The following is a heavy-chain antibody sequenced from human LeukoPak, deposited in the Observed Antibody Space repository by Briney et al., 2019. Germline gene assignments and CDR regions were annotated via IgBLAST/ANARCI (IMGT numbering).Heavy chain of an antibody. CDR3: ARDQEQQLVQPGFDY. D-gene: IGHD6-13*01. Sequence: HSGGSLRLSCAASGFTFSSYAMHWVRQAPGKGLEWVAVISYDGSNKYYADSVKGRFTISRDNSKNTLYLQMNSLRAEDTAVYYCARDQEQQLVQPGFDYWGQGTLVTVSS. J-gene: IGHJ4*02. CDR2: ISYDGSNK. V-gene: IGHV3-30*04. CDR1: GFTFSSYA.